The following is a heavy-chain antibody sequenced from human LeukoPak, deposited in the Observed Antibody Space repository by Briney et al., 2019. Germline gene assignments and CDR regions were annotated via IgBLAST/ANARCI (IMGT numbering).Heavy chain of an antibody. CDR2: INPNSGGT. J-gene: IGHJ5*02. Sequence: ASVKVSCKASGYTFTVYYIHCVRQAPGQGLEWMGWINPNSGGTSYAQKFQGRVTMTRDTSISTAYMELSRLRSDDTAVYYCARVTVKPNWFDPWGQGTLVTVSS. D-gene: IGHD4-17*01. CDR3: ARVTVKPNWFDP. CDR1: GYTFTVYY. V-gene: IGHV1-2*02.